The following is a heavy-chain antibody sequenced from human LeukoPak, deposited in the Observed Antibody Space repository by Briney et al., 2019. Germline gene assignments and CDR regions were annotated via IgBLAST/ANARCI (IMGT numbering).Heavy chain of an antibody. CDR2: IKQDGSVI. V-gene: IGHV3-7*05. CDR3: AAILEGYFDY. Sequence: GGSLRLSCAASGFTFSNYWMSWVRQAPGKGLEWVANIKQDGSVIYYMDSVKGRFTISRDNAKNALHLQMNSLRAEDTAVYYCAAILEGYFDYWGQGTLVTVSS. CDR1: GFTFSNYW. J-gene: IGHJ4*02.